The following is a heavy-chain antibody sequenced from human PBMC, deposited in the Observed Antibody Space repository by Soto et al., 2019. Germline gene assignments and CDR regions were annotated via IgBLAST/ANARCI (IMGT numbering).Heavy chain of an antibody. CDR3: ARYDFVAFYLDH. Sequence: PSETLSLTCSVSIGSVTSYYWSWIRQPPGKGLEWIGDMYYRGTTNYNPSLKSRVTISIDTSKNQFSLKMTSVTAADTAVYYCARYDFVAFYLDHWGQGTLVTVSS. J-gene: IGHJ4*02. CDR2: MYYRGTT. V-gene: IGHV4-59*02. CDR1: IGSVTSYY. D-gene: IGHD3-3*01.